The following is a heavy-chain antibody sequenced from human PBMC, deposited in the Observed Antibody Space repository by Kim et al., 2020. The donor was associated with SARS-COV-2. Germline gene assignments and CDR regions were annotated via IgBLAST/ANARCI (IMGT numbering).Heavy chain of an antibody. CDR3: ARVPGDYVWGSPTFDY. V-gene: IGHV1-3*01. Sequence: ASVKVSCKASGYTFTRYVMHWVRQAPGQRLEWMGWINAGNGNTKYSQKFQGRVTITRDTSASTAYLELSSLRSEDTAVYYCARVPGDYVWGSPTFDYWGQGTLVTVSS. CDR2: INAGNGNT. D-gene: IGHD3-16*01. J-gene: IGHJ4*02. CDR1: GYTFTRYV.